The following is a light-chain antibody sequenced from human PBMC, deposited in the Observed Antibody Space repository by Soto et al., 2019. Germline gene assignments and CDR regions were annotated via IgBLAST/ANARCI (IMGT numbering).Light chain of an antibody. Sequence: EIVMTQSPATLSVSPGERATLSCRASRSVSSNLAWYQKRPGQDPRLLIYGASTRATDIPPRFSGSGSGTEFILTISRLQSEDFAVYDCQQYSNWTRTFGQGTKLDIK. J-gene: IGKJ1*01. V-gene: IGKV3-15*01. CDR3: QQYSNWTRT. CDR1: RSVSSN. CDR2: GAS.